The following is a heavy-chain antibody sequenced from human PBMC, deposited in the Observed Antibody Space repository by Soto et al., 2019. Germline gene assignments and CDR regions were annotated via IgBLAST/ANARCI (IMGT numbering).Heavy chain of an antibody. CDR1: GGTFSSYA. CDR3: EECEYRGCRNFGPMGY. V-gene: IGHV1-69*06. D-gene: IGHD5-12*01. Sequence: QVQLVQSGAEVKKPGSSVKVSCKASGGTFSSYAISWVRQAPGQGLEWLGGIIPAFGTADYAQEFQGRVTITAGNPASSACRELGRHSSEDTGGDEREECEYRGCRNFGPMGYWGQGALVTVS. J-gene: IGHJ4*02. CDR2: IIPAFGTA.